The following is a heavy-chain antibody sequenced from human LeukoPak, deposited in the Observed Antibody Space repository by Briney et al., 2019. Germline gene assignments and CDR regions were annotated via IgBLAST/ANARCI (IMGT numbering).Heavy chain of an antibody. CDR1: GDSIGTYF. CDR2: IYDRGTT. CDR3: ARDPDGYKFFDY. J-gene: IGHJ4*02. V-gene: IGHV4-59*01. D-gene: IGHD5-24*01. Sequence: PSETLSLTCTVPGDSIGTYFWHWIRQPPGKGLEWMGYIYDRGTTAYNPSLKRRVTMSVDTSTNQFSLKLTSVTPADTAVYYCARDPDGYKFFDYWGRGRPVTVSS.